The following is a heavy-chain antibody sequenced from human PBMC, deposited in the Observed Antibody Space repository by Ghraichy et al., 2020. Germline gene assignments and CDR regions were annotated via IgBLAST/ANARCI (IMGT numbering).Heavy chain of an antibody. J-gene: IGHJ4*02. CDR2: ISAHNDNK. D-gene: IGHD3-9*01. CDR3: ARGPDYDILTGFYPN. Sequence: ASVKVSCKASGYTFLRYAISWVRQAPGQGLEWMGWISAHNDNKNYAQNLQSRVTMTTDTSTSTAYMELRSLRSDDTAVYYCARGPDYDILTGFYPNWGQGTLVTVSS. V-gene: IGHV1-18*01. CDR1: GYTFLRYA.